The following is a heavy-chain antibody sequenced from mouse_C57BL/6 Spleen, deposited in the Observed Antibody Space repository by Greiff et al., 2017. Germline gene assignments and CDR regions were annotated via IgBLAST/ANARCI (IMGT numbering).Heavy chain of an antibody. J-gene: IGHJ2*01. V-gene: IGHV5-6*01. CDR3: ARLSSTTVVAGFDY. CDR2: LSSGGSYT. Sequence: VQLKESGGDLVKPGGSLKLSCAASGFTFRSYGMSWVRQTPGKRLEWVATLSSGGSYTYYPASVKGRFTISRDNAKNTLYLQMSSLKSEDTAMYYCARLSSTTVVAGFDYWGQGTTLTVSS. CDR1: GFTFRSYG. D-gene: IGHD1-1*01.